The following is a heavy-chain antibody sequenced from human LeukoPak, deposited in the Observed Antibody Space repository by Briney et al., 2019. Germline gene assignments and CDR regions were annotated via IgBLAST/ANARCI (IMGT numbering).Heavy chain of an antibody. J-gene: IGHJ4*02. CDR3: ARDPGYSNSPYYLDY. Sequence: PGGSLRLSCAASGFTFSSYSMNWVRQAPGKGLEWVSVIYSGGSTYYADSVKGRFTISRDNAKNSLYLQMNSLRAEDTAVFYCARDPGYSNSPYYLDYWGQGTLVTVSS. CDR2: IYSGGST. CDR1: GFTFSSYS. D-gene: IGHD5-12*01. V-gene: IGHV3-66*01.